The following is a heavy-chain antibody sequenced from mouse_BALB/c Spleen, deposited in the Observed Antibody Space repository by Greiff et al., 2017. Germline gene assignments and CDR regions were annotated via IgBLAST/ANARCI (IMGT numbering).Heavy chain of an antibody. Sequence: VQGVESGPGLVAPSQSLSITCTVSGFSLTSYGVHWVRQPPGKGLEWLGVIWAGGSTNYNSALMSRLSISKDNSKSQVFLKMNSLQTDDTAMYYCAREGITLFAYWGQGTLVTVSA. V-gene: IGHV2-9*02. D-gene: IGHD2-4*01. J-gene: IGHJ3*01. CDR1: GFSLTSYG. CDR2: IWAGGST. CDR3: AREGITLFAY.